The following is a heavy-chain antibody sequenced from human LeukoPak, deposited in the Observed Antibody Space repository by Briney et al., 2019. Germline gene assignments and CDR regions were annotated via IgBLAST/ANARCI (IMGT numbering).Heavy chain of an antibody. D-gene: IGHD5-18*01. CDR3: ARARGYSYGHNFDY. CDR2: IYYSGST. CDR1: GGSISSYY. Sequence: SETLSLTCTVSGGSISSYYWSWIRQPPGKGLEWLGYIYYSGSTNYNPSLKSRVTISVDTSKNQFSLKLSSVTAADTAVYYCARARGYSYGHNFDYWGQGTLVTVSS. V-gene: IGHV4-59*01. J-gene: IGHJ4*02.